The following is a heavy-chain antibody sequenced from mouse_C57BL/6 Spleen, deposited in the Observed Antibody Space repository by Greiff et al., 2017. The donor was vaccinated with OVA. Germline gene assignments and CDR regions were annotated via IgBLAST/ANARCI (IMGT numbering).Heavy chain of an antibody. J-gene: IGHJ2*01. Sequence: QVQLKQPGAELVRPGTSVKLSCKASGYTFTSYWMHWVKQRPGQGLEWIGVIDPSDSYTNYNQKFKGKATLTVDTSSSTAYMQLSSLTSEDSAVYYCAINYFDYWGQGTTLTVSS. CDR2: IDPSDSYT. CDR1: GYTFTSYW. CDR3: AINYFDY. V-gene: IGHV1-59*01.